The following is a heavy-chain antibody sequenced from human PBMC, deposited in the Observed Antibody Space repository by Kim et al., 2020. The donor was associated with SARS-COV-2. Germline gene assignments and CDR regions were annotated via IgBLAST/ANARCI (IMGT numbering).Heavy chain of an antibody. CDR2: INHSGST. D-gene: IGHD3-10*01. CDR1: GGSFSGYY. CDR3: AKKGSGSGSYFRRGTFDY. V-gene: IGHV4-34*01. Sequence: SETLSLTCAVYGGSFSGYYWSWIRQPPGKGLEWIGEINHSGSTNYNPSLKSRVTISVDTSKNQFSLKLSSVTAADTAVYYCAKKGSGSGSYFRRGTFDYWGQGTLVTVSS. J-gene: IGHJ4*02.